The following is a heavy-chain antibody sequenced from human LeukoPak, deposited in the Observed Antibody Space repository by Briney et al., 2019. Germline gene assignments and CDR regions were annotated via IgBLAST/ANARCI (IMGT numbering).Heavy chain of an antibody. V-gene: IGHV4-34*01. Sequence: SETLSLTCAVYGGSFRGYYWSWIRQPPGKGLEWIGEINHSGSTNYNPSLKSRVTISVDTSKNQFSLKLSSVTAADTAVYYCARVGYSYGDWGQGTLVTVSS. J-gene: IGHJ4*02. CDR3: ARVGYSYGD. CDR1: GGSFRGYY. CDR2: INHSGST. D-gene: IGHD5-18*01.